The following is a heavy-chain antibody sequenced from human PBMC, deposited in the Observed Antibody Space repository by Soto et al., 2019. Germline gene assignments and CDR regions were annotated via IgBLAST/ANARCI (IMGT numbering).Heavy chain of an antibody. Sequence: EVQLLESGGGLVQPGGSLRLSCAASGFTFSSYAMSWVRQAPGKGLEWVSAISGSGGSTYYADSVKGRFTISRDNSKNTLYLQMNSLRAEDTAVYYCASRVPLDCSGTSCYAGNYYYGMDVWGQGTTVTVSS. CDR3: ASRVPLDCSGTSCYAGNYYYGMDV. V-gene: IGHV3-23*01. D-gene: IGHD2-2*01. J-gene: IGHJ6*02. CDR1: GFTFSSYA. CDR2: ISGSGGST.